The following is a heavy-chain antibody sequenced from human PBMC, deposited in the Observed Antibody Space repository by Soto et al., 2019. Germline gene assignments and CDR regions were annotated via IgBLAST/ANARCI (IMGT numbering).Heavy chain of an antibody. J-gene: IGHJ6*02. CDR3: ARHKGEWLPNYYYYGMDV. CDR2: IYYSGST. D-gene: IGHD5-12*01. CDR1: GGSISSYY. Sequence: PETLSLTCNLSGGSISSYYWSWIWQPPGKGLEWIGYIYYSGSTNYNPSLKSRVTISVDTSKNQFSLKLSSVTAADTAVYYCARHKGEWLPNYYYYGMDVWGQGTTVTAS. V-gene: IGHV4-59*01.